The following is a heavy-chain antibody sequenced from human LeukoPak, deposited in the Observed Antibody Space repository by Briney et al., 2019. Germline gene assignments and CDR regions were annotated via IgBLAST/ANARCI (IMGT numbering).Heavy chain of an antibody. D-gene: IGHD2-2*01. CDR3: ARARGPYCSSTSCYPGY. CDR2: IKKDGSEK. J-gene: IGHJ4*02. V-gene: IGHV3-7*01. CDR1: GFTFSSYC. Sequence: GGSLRLSCAASGFTFSSYCISWVRQAPGKGLEWVANIKKDGSEKYYVDSVKGRFTISRDNAKNSLYPQMNSLRAEDTAVYYCARARGPYCSSTSCYPGYWGQGTLVTVSS.